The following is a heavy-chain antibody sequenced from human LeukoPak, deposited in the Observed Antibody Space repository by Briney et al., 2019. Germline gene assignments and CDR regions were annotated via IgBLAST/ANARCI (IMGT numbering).Heavy chain of an antibody. V-gene: IGHV3-48*01. CDR3: ARDCTNGVCYLSNYYYYGMDV. J-gene: IGHJ6*02. CDR1: GFTFSSYS. CDR2: ISSSSSTI. Sequence: PGGSLRLSCAASGFTFSSYSMNWVRQAPGKGLEWVSYISSSSSTIYYADSVKGRFTFSRDNAKNSLYLQMNSLRAEDTAVYYCARDCTNGVCYLSNYYYYGMDVWGQGTTVTVSS. D-gene: IGHD2-8*01.